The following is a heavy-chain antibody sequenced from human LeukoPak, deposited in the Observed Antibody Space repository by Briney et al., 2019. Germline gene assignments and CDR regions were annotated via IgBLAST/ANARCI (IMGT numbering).Heavy chain of an antibody. CDR3: ARGGWYQYYFDY. CDR2: IYYSGST. Sequence: SETLSLTCTVSGGSISSYYWSWIRQPPGKGLEWIGYIYYSGSTNYNPSLKSRVTISVDTSKNQFSLKLSSVTAADTAVYYCARGGWYQYYFDYWGQGTLVTVSS. D-gene: IGHD6-19*01. V-gene: IGHV4-59*01. CDR1: GGSISSYY. J-gene: IGHJ4*02.